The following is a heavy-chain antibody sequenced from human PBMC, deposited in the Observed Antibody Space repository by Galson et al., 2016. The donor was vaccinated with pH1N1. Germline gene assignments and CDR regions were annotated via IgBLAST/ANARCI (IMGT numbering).Heavy chain of an antibody. CDR1: GFTLSNYW. D-gene: IGHD6-25*01. J-gene: IGHJ4*02. CDR3: ARAVAAADSL. Sequence: SLRLSCAGSGFTLSNYWMSWVRQAPGKGLEWVAKINQDGSQTYFVDSVKGRFTISRDNAKNSVYLQMDSLRVEDTAVYFCARAVAAADSLWGQGTLVTVSS. V-gene: IGHV3-7*01. CDR2: INQDGSQT.